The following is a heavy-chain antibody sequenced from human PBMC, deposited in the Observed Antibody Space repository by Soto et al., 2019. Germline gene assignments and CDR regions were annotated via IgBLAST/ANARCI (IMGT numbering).Heavy chain of an antibody. CDR3: AAGGYFDWLFTGSLSFDP. CDR2: IYPGDSDT. J-gene: IGHJ5*02. Sequence: PGESLKISCKGSGYSFTSYWIGWVRQMPGKGLEWMGIIYPGDSDTRYSPSFQGQVTISADKSISTAYLQWSSLKASDTAMYYCAAGGYFDWLFTGSLSFDPWGQGTLVTVSS. CDR1: GYSFTSYW. D-gene: IGHD3-9*01. V-gene: IGHV5-51*01.